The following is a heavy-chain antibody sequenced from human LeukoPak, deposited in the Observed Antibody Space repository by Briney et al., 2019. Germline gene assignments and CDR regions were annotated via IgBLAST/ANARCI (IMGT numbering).Heavy chain of an antibody. CDR3: AKRSGNYRVFDS. D-gene: IGHD1-26*01. V-gene: IGHV3-23*01. J-gene: IGHJ4*02. Sequence: GGSLRLSCAVSGITISNYGMSWVRQAPGKGLEWVAGISGSGGRTNYADAVKGRFTISRDNAKNTLFLQMNSLRAEDTAVYYCAKRSGNYRVFDSWGQGTLVTVSS. CDR1: GITISNYG. CDR2: ISGSGGRT.